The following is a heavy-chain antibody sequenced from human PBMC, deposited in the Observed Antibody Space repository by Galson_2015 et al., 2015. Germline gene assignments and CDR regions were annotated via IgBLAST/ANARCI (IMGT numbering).Heavy chain of an antibody. CDR3: ARGAMVRGVIRYMDV. D-gene: IGHD3-10*01. CDR2: IYPGDSDT. V-gene: IGHV5-51*01. Sequence: QSGAEVKKPGESLKISCKGSGYSFTSHWIGWVRQMPGKGLEWMGIIYPGDSDTRYSPSFQGQVTISADKSISTAYLQWSSLKASDTAMYYCARGAMVRGVIRYMDVWGKGTTVTVSS. CDR1: GYSFTSHW. J-gene: IGHJ6*03.